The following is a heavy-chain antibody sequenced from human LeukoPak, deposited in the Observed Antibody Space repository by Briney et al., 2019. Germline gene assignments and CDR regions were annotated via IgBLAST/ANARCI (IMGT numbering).Heavy chain of an antibody. V-gene: IGHV3-23*01. D-gene: IGHD5-18*01. Sequence: GGSLRLSCAASGFTFSSYGMSWVRQAPGKGLGWVSAISGSGGSTYYADSVKGRFTISRDNAKNSLYLQMNSLRAEDTAVYYCARGGGYSYGPHYWGQGTLVTVSS. CDR1: GFTFSSYG. CDR2: ISGSGGST. CDR3: ARGGGYSYGPHY. J-gene: IGHJ4*02.